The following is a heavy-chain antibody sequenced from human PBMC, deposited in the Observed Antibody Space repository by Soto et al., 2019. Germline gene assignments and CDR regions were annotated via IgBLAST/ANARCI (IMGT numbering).Heavy chain of an antibody. D-gene: IGHD5-18*01. J-gene: IGHJ6*02. CDR2: IYYSGST. CDR3: ARASVDTAMVFYYYGMDV. CDR1: GGSISSSSYY. Sequence: SETLSHTCTVSGGSISSSSYYWGWIRQPPGKGLEWIGSIYYSGSTNYNPSLKSRVTISVDTSKNQFSLKLSSVTAADTAVYYCARASVDTAMVFYYYGMDVWGQGTTVT. V-gene: IGHV4-39*07.